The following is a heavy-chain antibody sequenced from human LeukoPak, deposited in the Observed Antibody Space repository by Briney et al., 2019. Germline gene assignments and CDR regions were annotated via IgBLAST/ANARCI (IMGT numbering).Heavy chain of an antibody. D-gene: IGHD3-3*01. CDR1: GGSFSGYY. CDR2: INHSGST. CDR3: ARVSFGVVIIVDY. V-gene: IGHV4-34*01. J-gene: IGHJ4*02. Sequence: SETLSLTCAVYGGSFSGYYWSWIRQPPGKGLEWIGEINHSGSTNYNPSLKSRVTISVDTSKNQFSLKLSSVTAADTAVYYCARVSFGVVIIVDYWGQGTLVTVSS.